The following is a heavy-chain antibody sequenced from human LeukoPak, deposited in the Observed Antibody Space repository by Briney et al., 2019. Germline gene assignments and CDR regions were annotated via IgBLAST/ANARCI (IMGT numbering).Heavy chain of an antibody. V-gene: IGHV3-11*03. J-gene: IGHJ4*02. CDR1: GFAFSDYY. D-gene: IGHD2-2*01. CDR2: ISGSGSFT. CDR3: ARQYCSSTSCYFDY. Sequence: PGGSLRLSCAASGFAFSDYYMIWIRQAPGKGLEWLGYISGSGSFTHYADSVKGRFNISRDNAKESVYLQMNSLRAEDTALYYCARQYCSSTSCYFDYWGQGTLVTVSS.